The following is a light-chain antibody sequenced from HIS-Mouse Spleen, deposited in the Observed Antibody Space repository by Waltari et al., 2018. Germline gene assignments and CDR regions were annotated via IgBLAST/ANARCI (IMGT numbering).Light chain of an antibody. V-gene: IGLV3-21*03. CDR1: NIGSKS. CDR3: QVWDSSSDHYV. J-gene: IGLJ1*01. CDR2: DDS. Sequence: SYVLTQPPSVSVAPGKTARITCGGNNIGSKSVHWYQQKPGQAPVLVGYDDSGRPSGIPERFSGSNAGNTATLTISRVEAGDEADYYCQVWDSSSDHYVFGTGTKVTVL.